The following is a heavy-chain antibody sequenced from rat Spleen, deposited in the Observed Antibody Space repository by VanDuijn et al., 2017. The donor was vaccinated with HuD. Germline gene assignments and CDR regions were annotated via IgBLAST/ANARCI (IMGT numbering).Heavy chain of an antibody. CDR2: IRNTGGNT. CDR1: GFTFSNFW. D-gene: IGHD1-11*01. Sequence: EVQLVKSGGGLVQPGGSLKLSCVASGFTFSNFWMTWIRQAPGKGLEWIASIRNTGGNTYYPDSVKGRFTISRDDAKSTLYLQMSSLRSEDTATYYCARQDYGGYWFAYWGQGTLVTVSS. J-gene: IGHJ3*01. V-gene: IGHV5-31*01. CDR3: ARQDYGGYWFAY.